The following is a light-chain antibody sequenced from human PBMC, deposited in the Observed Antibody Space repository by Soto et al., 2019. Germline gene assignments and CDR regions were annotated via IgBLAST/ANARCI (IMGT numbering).Light chain of an antibody. V-gene: IGLV1-47*02. CDR2: SNT. CDR3: EAWDDSLSGYV. J-gene: IGLJ1*01. Sequence: QCVLTQPPSASGTPGQRVTISCSGSSSNIGSNYVYWYQQLPGTAPKRLIYSNTQRPSGVPDRFSGSKSGTSASLAISGLRSEDAADYYCEAWDDSLSGYVFGTGTKVTVL. CDR1: SSNIGSNY.